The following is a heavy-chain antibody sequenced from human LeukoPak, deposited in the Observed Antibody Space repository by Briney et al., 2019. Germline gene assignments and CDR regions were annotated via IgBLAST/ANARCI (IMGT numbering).Heavy chain of an antibody. CDR1: GFSISSGSYY. CDR3: AGGPIVVVEN. D-gene: IGHD3-22*01. CDR2: IYYTGST. V-gene: IGHV4-39*01. Sequence: SETLSLTCTVSGFSISSGSYYWGWLGQPPGKGLEWIGCIYYTGSTYYNPSLKSRFTISVDTSKNQFSLKLRSVTAADTAVYYCAGGPIVVVENWGQGTLVTVSS. J-gene: IGHJ4*02.